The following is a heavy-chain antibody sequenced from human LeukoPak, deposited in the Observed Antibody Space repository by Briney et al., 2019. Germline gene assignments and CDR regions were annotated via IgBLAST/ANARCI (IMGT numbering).Heavy chain of an antibody. D-gene: IGHD6-13*01. CDR3: AKDGSSSWYYFDY. CDR2: ISYDGSNK. J-gene: IGHJ4*02. Sequence: GGSLRLSCAASGFTFSSYAMHWVRQAPGEGLEWVAVISYDGSNKYYADSVKGRFTISRDNSKNTLYLQMNSLRAEDTAVYYCAKDGSSSWYYFDYWGQGTLVTVSS. CDR1: GFTFSSYA. V-gene: IGHV3-30-3*01.